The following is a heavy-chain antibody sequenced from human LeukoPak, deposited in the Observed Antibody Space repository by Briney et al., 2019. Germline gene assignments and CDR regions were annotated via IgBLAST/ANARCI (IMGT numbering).Heavy chain of an antibody. CDR2: ISSSGSTI. Sequence: GGSLRLSCAASGFTFSSYEMNWVRQAPGEGLEWVSYISSSGSTIYYADSVKGRFTISRDNAKNSLYLQMNSLRAEDTAVYYCARGPSVYFDYWGQGTLVTVSS. D-gene: IGHD3-10*01. CDR1: GFTFSSYE. J-gene: IGHJ4*02. V-gene: IGHV3-48*03. CDR3: ARGPSVYFDY.